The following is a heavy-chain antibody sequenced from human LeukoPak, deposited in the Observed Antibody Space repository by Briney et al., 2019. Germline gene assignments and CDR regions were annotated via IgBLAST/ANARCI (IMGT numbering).Heavy chain of an antibody. CDR1: GFSFSSTA. CDR3: AKKTPGTYPFDY. CDR2: SGTDGDT. V-gene: IGHV3-23*01. J-gene: IGHJ4*02. Sequence: GVSLRLSCAASGFSFSSTAMNWVRQAPGKGLEWVSASGTDGDTYYADSVQGRFAISRDNSRNTLYLQMTSLRADDTAVYYCAKKTPGTYPFDYWGQGTLVTVSP. D-gene: IGHD6-13*01.